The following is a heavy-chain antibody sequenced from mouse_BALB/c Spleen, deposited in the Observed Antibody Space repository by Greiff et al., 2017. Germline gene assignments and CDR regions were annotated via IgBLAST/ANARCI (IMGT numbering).Heavy chain of an antibody. J-gene: IGHJ3*01. CDR1: GFSFTGYC. V-gene: IGHV1-37*01. D-gene: IGHD1-1*01. Sequence: EVQLQQSGPELVKPGASVKISCKASGFSFTGYCMHWVKQSPGKGLEWIGRINPDNGDTYYNQKFKGKATLTVDKSSSTAHMELLSLTSEDSAVYYCGNGSPLAYWGQGTLVTVSA. CDR2: INPDNGDT. CDR3: GNGSPLAY.